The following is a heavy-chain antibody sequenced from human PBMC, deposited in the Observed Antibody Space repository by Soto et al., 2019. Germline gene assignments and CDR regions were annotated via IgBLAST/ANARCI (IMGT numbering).Heavy chain of an antibody. CDR3: ATSISGYSSGWYRFFAFDI. D-gene: IGHD6-19*01. CDR1: GFTFSSYA. J-gene: IGHJ3*02. V-gene: IGHV3-23*01. CDR2: ISGSGGST. Sequence: GGSLRLSCAASGFTFSSYAMSWVRQAPGKGLEWVSAISGSGGSTYYADSVKGRFTISRDNSKNTRYLQMNSLRAEDTAVYYCATSISGYSSGWYRFFAFDIWGQGTIVTVSS.